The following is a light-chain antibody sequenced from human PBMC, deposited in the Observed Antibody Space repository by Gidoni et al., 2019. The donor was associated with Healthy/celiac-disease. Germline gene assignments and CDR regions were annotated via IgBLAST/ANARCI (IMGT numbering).Light chain of an antibody. V-gene: IGKV1-33*01. J-gene: IGKJ3*01. CDR2: DAS. CDR1: QDISNY. Sequence: DIQMTQSPSSLSASVGDRVTITSQASQDISNYLNWYQQKPGKAPKLLIYDASNLETGVPSRFSGSGSGTEFTFTISSLQPEDIATYYCQQYDNLPRVTFGPGTKVDIK. CDR3: QQYDNLPRVT.